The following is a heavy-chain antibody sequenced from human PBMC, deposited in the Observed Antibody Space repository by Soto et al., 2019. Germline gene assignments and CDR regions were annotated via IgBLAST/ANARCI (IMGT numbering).Heavy chain of an antibody. D-gene: IGHD6-13*01. Sequence: GGSLRLSCSASGFTFSSYAMHWVRQAPGKGLEYVSAISSNGGSTYYADSVKGKFTISRDNSKNTLYLQMSSLRAEDTAVYYCVKSPYSSSYYGYFDYWGQGTLVNVSS. CDR1: GFTFSSYA. CDR2: ISSNGGST. J-gene: IGHJ4*02. V-gene: IGHV3-64D*08. CDR3: VKSPYSSSYYGYFDY.